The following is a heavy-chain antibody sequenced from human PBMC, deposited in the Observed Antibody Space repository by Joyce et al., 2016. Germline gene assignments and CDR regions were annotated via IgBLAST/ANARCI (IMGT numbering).Heavy chain of an antibody. Sequence: EVQLLESGGGLVQPAGSLRLSCAASGFTFSSYAMSWVRQAPGKGLEWVSVISGSGGSIYDADSVKGRFTFSRDNSKNTLYLQMNSLRAEDTAVYYCAKVAEGSAVYFYYMEVWGKGTTVTVSS. D-gene: IGHD6-6*01. CDR2: ISGSGGSI. CDR3: AKVAEGSAVYFYYMEV. CDR1: GFTFSSYA. J-gene: IGHJ6*03. V-gene: IGHV3-23*01.